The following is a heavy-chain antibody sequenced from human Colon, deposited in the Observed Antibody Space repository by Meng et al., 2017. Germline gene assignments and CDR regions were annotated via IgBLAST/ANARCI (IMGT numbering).Heavy chain of an antibody. D-gene: IGHD3-3*01. Sequence: VLMRQSGPRVVKPSQTLPLPCATSGASFSSNSVAWNWISQSPSRGLEWLARTYYSSKWNNDYAVSVKGRITINADTSTNQVSLQLNSVTPEDTAVYYCARGFLVRGFDSWGQGTLVTVSS. J-gene: IGHJ4*02. V-gene: IGHV6-1*02. CDR1: GASFSSNSVA. CDR3: ARGFLVRGFDS. CDR2: TYYSSKWNN.